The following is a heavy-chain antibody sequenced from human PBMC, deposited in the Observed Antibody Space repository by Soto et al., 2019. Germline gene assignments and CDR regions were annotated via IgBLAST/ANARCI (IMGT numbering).Heavy chain of an antibody. Sequence: PSETLSLTCTFSGGSPNYYYWTWIRQPPGKGLEWIGNIANTGSTNYNPSLKSRVTISVDTPNNQFSLRLSSVTAADTAVYYCARDHYDSSGYWSHALDIWGQGTMVTVSS. CDR3: ARDHYDSSGYWSHALDI. D-gene: IGHD3-22*01. J-gene: IGHJ3*02. V-gene: IGHV4-59*12. CDR2: IANTGST. CDR1: GGSPNYYY.